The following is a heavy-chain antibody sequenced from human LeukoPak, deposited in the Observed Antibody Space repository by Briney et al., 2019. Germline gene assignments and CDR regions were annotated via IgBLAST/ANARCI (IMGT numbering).Heavy chain of an antibody. Sequence: EGSLRLSCAASGFTVSSNYMSWVRQAPGKGLEWVSVIYSGGSTYYADSVKGRFTISRDNSKNTLYLQMNSLRAEDTAVYYCARAARLLWFGELSTPYYFDYWGQGTLVTVSS. J-gene: IGHJ4*02. V-gene: IGHV3-66*01. CDR1: GFTVSSNY. D-gene: IGHD3-10*01. CDR3: ARAARLLWFGELSTPYYFDY. CDR2: IYSGGST.